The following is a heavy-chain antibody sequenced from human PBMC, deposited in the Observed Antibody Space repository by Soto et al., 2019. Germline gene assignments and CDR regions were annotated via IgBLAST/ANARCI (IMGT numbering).Heavy chain of an antibody. D-gene: IGHD1-7*01. Sequence: GASVKVSCKASGYTFTSYGISWVRQAPGQGLEWMGWISAYNGNTNYAQKLQGRVTMTTDTSTSTAYMELRSLRSDDTAVYYCAREDYNWNYVEYWFDPWGQGTLVTVSS. CDR2: ISAYNGNT. V-gene: IGHV1-18*04. CDR1: GYTFTSYG. J-gene: IGHJ5*02. CDR3: AREDYNWNYVEYWFDP.